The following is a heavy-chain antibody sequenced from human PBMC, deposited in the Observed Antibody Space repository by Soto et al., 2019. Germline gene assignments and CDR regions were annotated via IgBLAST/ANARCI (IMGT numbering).Heavy chain of an antibody. CDR1: GFTFSSYA. Sequence: GGSLRLSCAASGFTFSSYAMSWVRQAPGKGLEWVSAISGSGGSTYYADSVKGRFTISRDNSKNTLYLKMNSLRAEDTAVYYCAKDSPRIAQYSGYDWDYWGQGTLVTVSS. D-gene: IGHD5-12*01. CDR2: ISGSGGST. J-gene: IGHJ4*02. V-gene: IGHV3-23*01. CDR3: AKDSPRIAQYSGYDWDY.